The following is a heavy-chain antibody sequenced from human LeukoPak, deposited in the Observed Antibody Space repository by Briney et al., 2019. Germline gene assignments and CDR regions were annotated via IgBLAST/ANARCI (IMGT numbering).Heavy chain of an antibody. CDR2: VKSKTDGGTT. J-gene: IGHJ6*02. CDR3: ATHLTYHDFWSTGIYYYYYAMDV. CDR1: GFSFTNTW. V-gene: IGHV3-15*01. Sequence: PGGSLRLSCEASGFSFTNTWMSWVRQAPGKGLEWVGRVKSKTDGGTTDYAAPVKGRFTISRDDSKNTLSLQMNSLKTEDTAVYYCATHLTYHDFWSTGIYYYYYAMDVWGQGTTVTVSS. D-gene: IGHD3-3*01.